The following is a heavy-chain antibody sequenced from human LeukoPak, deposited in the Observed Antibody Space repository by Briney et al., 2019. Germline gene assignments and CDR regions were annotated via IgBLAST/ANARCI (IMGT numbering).Heavy chain of an antibody. CDR2: ISSSSNR. J-gene: IGHJ4*02. CDR1: GFTFSDYY. V-gene: IGHV3-11*06. D-gene: IGHD2/OR15-2a*01. Sequence: PGGSLRLSCAASGFTFSDYYMSWIRQAPGKGLEWVSYISSSSNRNYADSVKGRFTISRDNAKNSLYLQMNSLRAEDTAVYYCARDRDFFFDYWGQGTLVTVSS. CDR3: ARDRDFFFDY.